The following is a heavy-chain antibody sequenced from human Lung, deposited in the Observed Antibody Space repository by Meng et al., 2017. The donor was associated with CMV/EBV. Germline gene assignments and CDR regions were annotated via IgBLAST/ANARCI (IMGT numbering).Heavy chain of an antibody. Sequence: GGSLRLXCAAYGFNFSIYGMHWVRQLPGKGLEWVAFIRYDEKTKYYTDSVKGRFTISRDNSKNTLYMQMNSLITADTAVYYCGKDFPGDCYPVCYYFSHGLDIWGQGTXVTGSS. CDR2: IRYDEKTK. D-gene: IGHD2-21*01. CDR3: GKDFPGDCYPVCYYFSHGLDI. J-gene: IGHJ4*02. CDR1: GFNFSIYG. V-gene: IGHV3-30*02.